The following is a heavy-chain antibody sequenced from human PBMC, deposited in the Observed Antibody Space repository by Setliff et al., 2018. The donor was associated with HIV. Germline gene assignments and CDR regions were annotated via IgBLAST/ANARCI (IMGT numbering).Heavy chain of an antibody. J-gene: IGHJ4*02. CDR2: MSYSGST. Sequence: PSETLSLTCTVSGGSISSYFWSWIRQPQGKGLKGIGYMSYSGSTYYNPSLTSRIIMSVDTSKNQFSLKLSSVTAADTAVYYCARSPVGTPEYSFDYWGQGTLVTVSS. CDR3: ARSPVGTPEYSFDY. D-gene: IGHD1-26*01. CDR1: GGSISSYF. V-gene: IGHV4-59*12.